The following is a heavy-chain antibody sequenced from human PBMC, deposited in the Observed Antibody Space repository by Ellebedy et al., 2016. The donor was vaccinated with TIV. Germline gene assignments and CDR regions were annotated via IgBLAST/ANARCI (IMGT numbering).Heavy chain of an antibody. CDR1: GYSFSKYW. D-gene: IGHD5-18*01. V-gene: IGHV5-51*01. J-gene: IGHJ4*02. CDR2: IYPGDSNT. CDR3: AVTRTKTAVDHFDF. Sequence: GGSLRLSXEGSGYSFSKYWIAWMRQVPGRGLEWMAIIYPGDSNTIYSPSFQGQVTISADKSISTAYLQWSSLKASDSAMYFCAVTRTKTAVDHFDFWGQGTLVTVSS.